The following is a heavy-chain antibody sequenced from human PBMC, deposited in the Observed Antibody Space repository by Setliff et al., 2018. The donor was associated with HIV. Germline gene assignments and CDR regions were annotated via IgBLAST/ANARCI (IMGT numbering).Heavy chain of an antibody. Sequence: SETLSLTCTVSGGSISSYYWSWIRQPPGKGLEWIGEINHSGTAYYNPSLKSRVTMSIDTSKSQFSLKLNSVTAADTAVYYCARPGSLFYWVDPWGQGTLVTVSS. CDR2: INHSGTA. J-gene: IGHJ5*02. V-gene: IGHV4-34*01. CDR3: ARPGSLFYWVDP. D-gene: IGHD3-3*01. CDR1: GGSISSYY.